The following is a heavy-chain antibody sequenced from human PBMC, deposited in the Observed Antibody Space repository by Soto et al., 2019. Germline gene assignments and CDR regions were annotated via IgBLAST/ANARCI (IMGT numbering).Heavy chain of an antibody. D-gene: IGHD3-3*01. CDR3: ARDKLPPIWSGYYQEYYFDY. CDR2: IIPIFGTA. CDR1: GGTFSSYA. Sequence: SVKVSCKASGGTFSSYAISWVRQAPGQGLEWMGGIIPIFGTANYAQKFQGRVTITADESTSTAYMELSSLRSEDTAVYYCARDKLPPIWSGYYQEYYFDYWAREPWSPSPQ. V-gene: IGHV1-69*13. J-gene: IGHJ4*02.